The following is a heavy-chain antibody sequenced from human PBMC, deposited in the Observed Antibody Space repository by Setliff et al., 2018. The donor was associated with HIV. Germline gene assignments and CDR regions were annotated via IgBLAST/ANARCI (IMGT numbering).Heavy chain of an antibody. V-gene: IGHV3-30*04. CDR3: TTGGSSGPKH. D-gene: IGHD6-19*01. CDR2: ISYDGSNK. Sequence: GGSLRLSCAASGFTFSNFPMHWVRQAPGKGLEWVAVISYDGSNKYYADSVKGRFTISRDNSKNTLYLQMNSLRAEDTAVYYCTTGGSSGPKHWGQGTLVTVSS. J-gene: IGHJ1*01. CDR1: GFTFSNFP.